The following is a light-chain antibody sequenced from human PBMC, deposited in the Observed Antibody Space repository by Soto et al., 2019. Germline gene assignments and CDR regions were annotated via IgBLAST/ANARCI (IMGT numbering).Light chain of an antibody. J-gene: IGLJ2*01. V-gene: IGLV2-23*02. CDR3: CSYAGSGLVV. Sequence: QSALTQPASVAGSPGQSITISCTGTSGDVGRYNLVSWYQQHPGKAPEIMIFEVTQRPSGVSNRFSGSKSGNTASLTISGLQAEDEADYYCCSYAGSGLVVFGGGTKLTVI. CDR2: EVT. CDR1: SGDVGRYNL.